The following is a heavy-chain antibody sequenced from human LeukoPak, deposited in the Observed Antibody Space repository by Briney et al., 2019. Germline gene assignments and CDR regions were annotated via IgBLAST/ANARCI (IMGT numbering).Heavy chain of an antibody. Sequence: SETLSLTCTVSGGSVSSSSYYWGWIRQTPGKGLEWIGSVYYAGSTYYSPSLTSRVTISVDMAKNHFSLKLTSVTAADTAVYYCARRHGSGSYYMSAFDIWGQGTMVTVSS. CDR1: GGSVSSSSYY. CDR3: ARRHGSGSYYMSAFDI. D-gene: IGHD3-10*01. J-gene: IGHJ3*02. V-gene: IGHV4-39*02. CDR2: VYYAGST.